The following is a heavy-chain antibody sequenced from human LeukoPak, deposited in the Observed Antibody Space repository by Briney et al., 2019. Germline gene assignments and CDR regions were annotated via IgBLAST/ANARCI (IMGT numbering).Heavy chain of an antibody. CDR1: GGTFSSYA. V-gene: IGHV1-69*15. Sequence: SVKVSCKASGGTFSSYAISWVRQAPGQGLEWMGRIIPIFGTANYAQKFQGRVTITADESTSTAYKELSSLRSEDTAVYYCARDAIYSSSWYVGWFDPRGQGTLVTVSS. D-gene: IGHD6-13*01. J-gene: IGHJ5*02. CDR3: ARDAIYSSSWYVGWFDP. CDR2: IIPIFGTA.